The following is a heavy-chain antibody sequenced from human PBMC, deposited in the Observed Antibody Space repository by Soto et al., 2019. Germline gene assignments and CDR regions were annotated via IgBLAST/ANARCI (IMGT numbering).Heavy chain of an antibody. CDR3: AKDRRAGGNSAFYFDF. CDR1: GFKFSNYA. Sequence: PGWSLTLSYAASGFKFSNYAMSWVRQAPGKGLEWVSLISATGGGTYYADSVKGRFTISRDNSHNTLYLQVHSLTAEDTAVYYCAKDRRAGGNSAFYFDFWGQGAQVTVSS. J-gene: IGHJ4*02. D-gene: IGHD3-16*01. CDR2: ISATGGGT. V-gene: IGHV3-23*01.